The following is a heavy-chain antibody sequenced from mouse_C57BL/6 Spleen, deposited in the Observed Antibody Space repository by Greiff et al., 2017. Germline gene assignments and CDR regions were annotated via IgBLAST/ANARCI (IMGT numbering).Heavy chain of an antibody. J-gene: IGHJ2*01. CDR3: ASDGYYVSFDY. V-gene: IGHV3-6*01. CDR1: GYSITSGYY. CDR2: ISYDGSN. Sequence: EVQLKESGPGLVKPSQSLSLTCSVTGYSITSGYYWNWIRQFPGNKLEWMGYISYDGSNNYNPSLKNRISITRDTSKNQFFLKLNSVTTEDTATYYCASDGYYVSFDYWGQGTTLTVSS. D-gene: IGHD2-3*01.